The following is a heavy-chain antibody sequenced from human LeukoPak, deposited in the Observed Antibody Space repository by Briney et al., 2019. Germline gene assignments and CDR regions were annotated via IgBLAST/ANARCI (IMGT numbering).Heavy chain of an antibody. Sequence: SETLSLTCTVSGGSISSSSYYWGWIRQPPGKGLEWIGSIYYSGSTYYNPSLKSRVTISVDTSMNQFSLKLSSVTAADTAVYYCAGETYYYDSSGYYYPWYFDYWGQGTLVTVSS. CDR3: AGETYYYDSSGYYYPWYFDY. CDR2: IYYSGST. D-gene: IGHD3-22*01. J-gene: IGHJ4*02. CDR1: GGSISSSSYY. V-gene: IGHV4-39*01.